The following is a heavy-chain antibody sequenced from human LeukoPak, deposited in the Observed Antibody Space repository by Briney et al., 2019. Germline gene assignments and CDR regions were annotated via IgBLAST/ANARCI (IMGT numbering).Heavy chain of an antibody. V-gene: IGHV3-66*02. Sequence: PGGSLRLSCAASGFTVSSNYMSWVRQAPGKGLEWVSVIYSGGSTYYADSVKGRFTISRDNSENTLYLQMNSLRAEDTAVYYCARDRRIAAAGRYYYYMDVWGKGTTVTVSS. J-gene: IGHJ6*03. D-gene: IGHD6-13*01. CDR2: IYSGGST. CDR3: ARDRRIAAAGRYYYYMDV. CDR1: GFTVSSNY.